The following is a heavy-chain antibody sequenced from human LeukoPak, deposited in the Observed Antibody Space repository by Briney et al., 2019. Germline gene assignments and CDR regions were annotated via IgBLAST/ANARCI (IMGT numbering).Heavy chain of an antibody. CDR2: IYTNGST. J-gene: IGHJ3*02. V-gene: IGHV4-61*02. CDR1: GGSISSGSYY. Sequence: SETLSLTCTVSGGSISSGSYYWSWIRQPAGKGLEWIGRIYTNGSTNYNPSLKSRVTISVDTSKNQFSLKLSSVTATDTAVYYCARIVVVPAGAFDIWGQGTMVTVSS. D-gene: IGHD2-2*01. CDR3: ARIVVVPAGAFDI.